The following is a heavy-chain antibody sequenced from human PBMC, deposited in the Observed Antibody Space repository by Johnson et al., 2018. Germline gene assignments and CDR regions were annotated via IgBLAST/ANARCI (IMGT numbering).Heavy chain of an antibody. V-gene: IGHV4-59*01. CDR3: ARATYYYDGMDV. CDR2: IYYSGST. CDR1: GGSISSYY. J-gene: IGHJ6*02. Sequence: QVQLQESGPGLVKPSETLSLTCTVSGGSISSYYWSWIRQPPGKGLEWIGYIYYSGSTNYNPSLKSRVTISVDTSKNQFSLQLSSVTAADTAVYYCARATYYYDGMDVGGQGTTVTVSS.